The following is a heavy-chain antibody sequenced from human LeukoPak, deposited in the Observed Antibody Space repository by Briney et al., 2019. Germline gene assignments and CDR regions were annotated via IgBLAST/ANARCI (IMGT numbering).Heavy chain of an antibody. V-gene: IGHV4-59*01. Sequence: PSETLSLTCTVSGASISNYYWSWIRQPPGKGLEWIGYIYYSGSTYHNPSLKSRVTISVDTSKNQFSLTLTSVTAADTAVYYCAGDRRWELLHAFDFWGQGTMVTVSS. CDR2: IYYSGST. CDR1: GASISNYY. J-gene: IGHJ3*01. CDR3: AGDRRWELLHAFDF. D-gene: IGHD1-26*01.